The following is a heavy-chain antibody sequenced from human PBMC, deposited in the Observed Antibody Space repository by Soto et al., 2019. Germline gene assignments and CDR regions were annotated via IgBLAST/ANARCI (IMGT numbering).Heavy chain of an antibody. CDR2: IYSGGST. CDR3: ARDQRYCSGGSCYFEADAFDI. Sequence: GGSLRLSCAASGFTVSSNYMSWVRQAPGKGLEWVSVIYSGGSTYYADSVKGRFTISRDNSKNTLYHQMNSLRAEDTAVYYCARDQRYCSGGSCYFEADAFDIWGQGTMVTVSS. J-gene: IGHJ3*02. CDR1: GFTVSSNY. V-gene: IGHV3-53*01. D-gene: IGHD2-15*01.